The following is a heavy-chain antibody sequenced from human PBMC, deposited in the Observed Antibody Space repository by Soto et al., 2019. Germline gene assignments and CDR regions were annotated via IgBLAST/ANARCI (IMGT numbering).Heavy chain of an antibody. CDR1: GGSISSGGYY. CDR2: IYYSGST. D-gene: IGHD6-19*01. Sequence: SETLSLTCTVSGGSISSGGYYWSWIRQHPGKGLEWIGYIYYSGSTYYNPSLKSRVTILVDTSKNQFSLKLSSVTAADTAVYYCVRKGSGWYRIWGQGTMVTVSS. CDR3: VRKGSGWYRI. J-gene: IGHJ3*02. V-gene: IGHV4-31*03.